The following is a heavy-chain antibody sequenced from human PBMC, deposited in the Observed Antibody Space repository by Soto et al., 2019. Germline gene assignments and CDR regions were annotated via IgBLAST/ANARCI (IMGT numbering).Heavy chain of an antibody. V-gene: IGHV4-31*03. CDR3: ARINYFDSNGYYTFDY. CDR2: IYYSGST. Sequence: QVQLQESGPGLVKPSQTLSLTCTVSGGSISSGGYYWSWIRQHPGKGLEWIGYIYYSGSTYYNPFLKSRVTISVDTSKNQFSLELSSVTAADTAVYYCARINYFDSNGYYTFDYWGQGTLVTVSS. D-gene: IGHD3-22*01. CDR1: GGSISSGGYY. J-gene: IGHJ4*02.